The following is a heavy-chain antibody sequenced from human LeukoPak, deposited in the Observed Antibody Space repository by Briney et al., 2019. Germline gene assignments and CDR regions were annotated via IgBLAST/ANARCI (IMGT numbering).Heavy chain of an antibody. V-gene: IGHV3-53*01. CDR2: IYSGGST. CDR1: GLTVSSIY. D-gene: IGHD2-2*01. J-gene: IGHJ6*02. CDR3: ARDLPPAPWNGMDV. Sequence: GGSLRLSCAASGLTVSSIYMSWVRQAPGKGLEWVSVIYSGGSTYYADSVKGRFTISRDNSKNTLYLQMNSLRPEDTAVYYCARDLPPAPWNGMDVWGQGTTVTVSS.